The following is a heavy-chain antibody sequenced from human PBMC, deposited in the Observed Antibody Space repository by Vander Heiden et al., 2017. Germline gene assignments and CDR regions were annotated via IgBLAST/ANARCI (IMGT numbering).Heavy chain of an antibody. CDR2: IYYSGST. CDR3: AIPMTTGTGGGAFDI. D-gene: IGHD4-17*01. J-gene: IGHJ3*02. Sequence: QLQLQESGPGLVKPSETLSLTCTVSGGSISSSSYYWGWIRQPPGKGLEWIGSIYYSGSTYYNPSLKSRVTISVDTSKNKFSLKLSSVTAADTAVYYCAIPMTTGTGGGAFDIWGQGTMVTVSS. CDR1: GGSISSSSYY. V-gene: IGHV4-39*01.